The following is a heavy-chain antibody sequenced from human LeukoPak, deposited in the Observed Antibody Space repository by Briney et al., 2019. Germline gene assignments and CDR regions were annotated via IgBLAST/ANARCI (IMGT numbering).Heavy chain of an antibody. CDR1: GGTFSSYA. Sequence: SVKVSCKASGGTFSSYAISWVRQAPGQGLEWMGGIIPIFGTANYAQKFQGRVTITADESTSTAYVELSSLRSEDTAVYYCAREFRGTMVWGVITYYMDVWGKGTTVTISS. CDR3: AREFRGTMVWGVITYYMDV. V-gene: IGHV1-69*01. D-gene: IGHD3-10*01. CDR2: IIPIFGTA. J-gene: IGHJ6*03.